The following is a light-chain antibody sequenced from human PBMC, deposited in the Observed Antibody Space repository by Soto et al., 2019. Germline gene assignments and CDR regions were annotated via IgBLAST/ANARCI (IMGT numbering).Light chain of an antibody. CDR3: QQSYSTPPT. CDR1: QSISSY. CDR2: AAS. Sequence: DIQMTQSPSSLSASVGDRVTITCLASQSISSYLNWYQQKPGKAPKLLIYAASSLQSGVPSRFSGSGSGTDLTLTISSLQPEDFATYYCQQSYSTPPTFGQGTKV. V-gene: IGKV1-39*01. J-gene: IGKJ1*01.